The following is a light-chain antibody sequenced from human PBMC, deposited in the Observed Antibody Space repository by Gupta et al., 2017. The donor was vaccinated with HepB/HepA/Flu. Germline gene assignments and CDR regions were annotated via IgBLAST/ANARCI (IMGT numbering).Light chain of an antibody. CDR3: MQALQTPPT. Sequence: DIVMTQSPFSLPVTPGEPASISCRSSQSLLHTNGYNYLDWYLQKPGQSPQLLIYLGSNRTSGVPDRFSGSGSGTDFTLKISRAEAEDVGIYYCMQALQTPPTFGQGTKVEIK. V-gene: IGKV2-28*01. CDR1: QSLLHTNGYNY. J-gene: IGKJ1*01. CDR2: LGS.